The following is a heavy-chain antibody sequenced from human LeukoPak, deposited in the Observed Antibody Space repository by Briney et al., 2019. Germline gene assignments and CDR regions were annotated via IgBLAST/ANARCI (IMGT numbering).Heavy chain of an antibody. D-gene: IGHD1-26*01. J-gene: IGHJ6*02. CDR1: GGSISSSTYY. V-gene: IGHV4-61*05. CDR3: ARQAVGATGYYGMDV. CDR2: IHYTGST. Sequence: SETLSLTCTVSGGSISSSTYYWGWIRQPPGKGLDWIGYIHYTGSTKYNPSLKSRVTISVDTSKNQFSLKLSSVTAADTAVYYRARQAVGATGYYGMDVWGQGTTITVSS.